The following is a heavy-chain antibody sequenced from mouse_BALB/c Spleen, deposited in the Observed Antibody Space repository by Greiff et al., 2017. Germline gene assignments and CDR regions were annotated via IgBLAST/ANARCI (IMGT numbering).Heavy chain of an antibody. V-gene: IGHV1-87*01. J-gene: IGHJ4*01. CDR2: IYPGDGDT. D-gene: IGHD2-1*01. CDR1: GSTFTSSW. Sequence: QVQLQQSGAELARPWASAKLSCKASGSTFTSSWMQWVKQRPGQGLEWIGAIYPGDGDTRYTQKFKGKATLTADKSSSTAYMQLSSLASEDSAVYYCARGGNYDYAMDYWGQGTSVTVSS. CDR3: ARGGNYDYAMDY.